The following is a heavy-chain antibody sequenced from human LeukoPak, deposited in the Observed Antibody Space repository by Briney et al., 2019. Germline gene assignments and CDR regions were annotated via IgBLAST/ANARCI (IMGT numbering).Heavy chain of an antibody. V-gene: IGHV1-69*16. CDR1: GGTFMRHS. D-gene: IGHD1-1*01. CDR2: IIPILAAA. J-gene: IGHJ4*02. CDR3: ARGRPSTGTTILYFDY. Sequence: GSSVKVSCKASGGTFMRHSISWVRQAPGQGLEWMGGIIPILAAADYPQKFQGRVTITTDESTSTAYMELSSLRSEDTAVYYCARGRPSTGTTILYFDYWGQGTLVTVSS.